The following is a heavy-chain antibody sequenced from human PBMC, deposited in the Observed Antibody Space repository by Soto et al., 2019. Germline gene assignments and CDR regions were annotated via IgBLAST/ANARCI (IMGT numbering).Heavy chain of an antibody. J-gene: IGHJ4*02. CDR1: GFTFSSYG. CDR2: ISYDGSNK. V-gene: IGHV3-30*03. Sequence: PGGSLRLSCAASGFTFSSYGMHWVRQAPGKGLEWVAVISYDGSNKYYADSVKGRFTISRDNSKSTLYLQMNSLRAEDTAVYYCARDLGQQLFDYWGQGTLVTVSS. CDR3: ARDLGQQLFDY. D-gene: IGHD6-13*01.